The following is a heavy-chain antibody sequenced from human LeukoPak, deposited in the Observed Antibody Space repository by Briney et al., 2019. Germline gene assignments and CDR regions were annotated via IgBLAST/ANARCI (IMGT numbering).Heavy chain of an antibody. CDR3: ARDQDRKRTLRYYYDSSGSL. CDR1: GGSISSGSYY. V-gene: IGHV4-61*02. Sequence: PSQTLSLTCTVSGGSISSGSYYWSWIRQPAGKGLEWIGRIYTSGSTNYNPSLKSRVTISVDTSKNQFSLKLSSVTAADTAVYYCARDQDRKRTLRYYYDSSGSLGGRGPLVTVPS. CDR2: IYTSGST. J-gene: IGHJ2*01. D-gene: IGHD3-22*01.